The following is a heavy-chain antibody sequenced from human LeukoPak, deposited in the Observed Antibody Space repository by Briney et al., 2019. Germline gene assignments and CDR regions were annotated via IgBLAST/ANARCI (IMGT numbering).Heavy chain of an antibody. CDR3: ARTYDYVWGSYRYTGGASYFDY. J-gene: IGHJ4*02. Sequence: GGSLEISCKGSGSSFTSYWIGWVRQLPGKGLEGMGIIYPGDADTRYSPSFQGQLTISADKSISTAYLQWSSLKASDTAMYYCARTYDYVWGSYRYTGGASYFDYWGQGTLVTVSS. D-gene: IGHD3-16*02. CDR2: IYPGDADT. CDR1: GSSFTSYW. V-gene: IGHV5-51*01.